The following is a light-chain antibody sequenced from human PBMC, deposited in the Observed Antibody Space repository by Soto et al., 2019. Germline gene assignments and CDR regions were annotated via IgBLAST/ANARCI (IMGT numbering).Light chain of an antibody. Sequence: EILMTQSPATLSVSPGERATLSCRASQSVDSNLAWYQQKPGQAPRLLIYGASTRATGISARFSGSGSGTEFTLTISSLQSEDFGVYYCQQYNNWWTLGQGAKVDI. CDR1: QSVDSN. CDR3: QQYNNWWT. V-gene: IGKV3-15*01. CDR2: GAS. J-gene: IGKJ1*01.